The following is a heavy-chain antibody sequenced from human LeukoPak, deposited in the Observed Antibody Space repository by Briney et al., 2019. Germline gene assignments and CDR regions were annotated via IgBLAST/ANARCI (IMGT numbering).Heavy chain of an antibody. CDR2: INYSGGTT. Sequence: GGSLRLSCAASGFTFSSDAMSWVRQAPGKGLEWVSTINYSGGTTYYADSVKGRFTISRDNSQNMLYLQMNNLRAEDTAVYFCANRPGWRAFGYWGQGTLVTVSS. J-gene: IGHJ4*02. CDR3: ANRPGWRAFGY. CDR1: GFTFSSDA. V-gene: IGHV3-23*01.